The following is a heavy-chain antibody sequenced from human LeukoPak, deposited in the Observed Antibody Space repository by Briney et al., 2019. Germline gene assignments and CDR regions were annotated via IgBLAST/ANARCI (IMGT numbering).Heavy chain of an antibody. D-gene: IGHD3-10*01. V-gene: IGHV3-23*01. CDR3: ANSGRGLLSPIDY. CDR2: ISGSGGSA. Sequence: GGSLRLSCAASGFTFSSYAMSWVRQAPGKGLEWVSAISGSGGSAYYADSVKGRFTISRDNAKNSLYLQMNSLRAEDTALYYCANSGRGLLSPIDYWGQGTLVTVSS. J-gene: IGHJ4*02. CDR1: GFTFSSYA.